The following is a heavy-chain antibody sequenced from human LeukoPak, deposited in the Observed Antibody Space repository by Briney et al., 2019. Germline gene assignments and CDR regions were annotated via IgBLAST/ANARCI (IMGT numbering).Heavy chain of an antibody. J-gene: IGHJ4*02. CDR1: GFTFSSYS. CDR3: ARDGSLVTTIRIDY. CDR2: ISSSSSYI. D-gene: IGHD5-12*01. Sequence: GGSLRLSCAASGFTFSSYSMNWVRQAPGKGLEWVSSISSSSSYIYYADSVKGRFTISRDNAENSLYLQMNSLRAEDTAVYYCARDGSLVTTIRIDYWGQGTLVTVSS. V-gene: IGHV3-21*01.